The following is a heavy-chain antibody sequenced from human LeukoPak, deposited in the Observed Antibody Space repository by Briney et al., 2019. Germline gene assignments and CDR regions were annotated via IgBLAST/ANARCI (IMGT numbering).Heavy chain of an antibody. CDR1: GYSFTSYW. J-gene: IGHJ5*02. V-gene: IGHV5-51*01. Sequence: GESLKISCKGSGYSFTSYWIGWVRQMPGKGLEWMGIIYPGDSDTRYSPSFQGQVTISADKSISTAYLQWSSLKASDTAMYYCASALYGECPREGFDPWGQGTLVTVSS. CDR2: IYPGDSDT. CDR3: ASALYGECPREGFDP. D-gene: IGHD3-10*01.